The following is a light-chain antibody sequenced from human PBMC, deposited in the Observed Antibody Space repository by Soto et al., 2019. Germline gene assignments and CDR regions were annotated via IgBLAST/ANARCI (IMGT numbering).Light chain of an antibody. V-gene: IGKV3-20*01. CDR1: QTVSSSY. CDR2: GAS. J-gene: IGKJ2*01. Sequence: EIVLMQSPGTLSLSPGVRATLSCRASQTVSSSYLAWSQQKPGQAPRPLIYGASNRATGVPDRFSGTGSGTDFTLTISRLEPEDFAVYYCHLYGTSPLFTFGQGTKLEIK. CDR3: HLYGTSPLFT.